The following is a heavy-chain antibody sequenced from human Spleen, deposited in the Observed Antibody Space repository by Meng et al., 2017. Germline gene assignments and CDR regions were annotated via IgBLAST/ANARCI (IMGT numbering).Heavy chain of an antibody. Sequence: VQLVRSGGEVKKPAASAKVSCTASGYTFTDYYIHWVRQAPGQGLEWMGRINPNSGVTNYAQKFQGRVTVTRDTSISTAYMELSSLRSDDTAIYYCARLDIVPTGRDYWGQGTLVTVSS. CDR2: INPNSGVT. D-gene: IGHD5-12*01. CDR1: GYTFTDYY. CDR3: ARLDIVPTGRDY. J-gene: IGHJ4*02. V-gene: IGHV1-2*06.